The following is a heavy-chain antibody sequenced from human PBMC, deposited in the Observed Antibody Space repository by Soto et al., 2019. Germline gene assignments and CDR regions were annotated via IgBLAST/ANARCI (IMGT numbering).Heavy chain of an antibody. CDR2: ISSSSSTI. CDR1: GFTFSSYS. D-gene: IGHD2-15*01. J-gene: IGHJ6*02. CDR3: ARDIVIWYYYYYGMDV. Sequence: QAGGSLRLSCAASGFTFSSYSMNWVRQAPGKGLEWVSYISSSSSTIYYADSVKGRFTISRDNAKNSLYLQMNSLRDEDTAVYYCARDIVIWYYYYYGMDVWGQGTTVTVSS. V-gene: IGHV3-48*02.